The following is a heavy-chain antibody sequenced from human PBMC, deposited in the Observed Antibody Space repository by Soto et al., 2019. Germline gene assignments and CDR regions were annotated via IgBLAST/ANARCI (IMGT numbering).Heavy chain of an antibody. CDR1: GFTFSSYS. CDR2: ISSSSSYI. V-gene: IGHV3-21*01. D-gene: IGHD5-12*01. CDR3: ARDGDGGYSGYERDYYMDV. J-gene: IGHJ6*03. Sequence: PGGSLRLSCAASGFTFSSYSMNWVRQAPGKGLEWVSSISSSSSYIYYADSVKGRFTISRDNAKNSLYLQMNSLRAEDTAVYYCARDGDGGYSGYERDYYMDVWGKGTTVTVSS.